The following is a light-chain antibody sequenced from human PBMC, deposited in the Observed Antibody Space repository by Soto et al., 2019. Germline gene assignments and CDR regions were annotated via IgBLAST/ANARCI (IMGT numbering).Light chain of an antibody. CDR2: AVS. CDR1: QSISVY. V-gene: IGKV1-39*01. Sequence: DIQMTQSPSSLSVSIGDTITITCRSSQSISVYLNWYQKKPGTPPKLLIYAVSNLQSGVPSRFIGRGSGTDFTLTISSLQPEDFASYYCQQTYRIPYTFGQGTNLEI. CDR3: QQTYRIPYT. J-gene: IGKJ2*01.